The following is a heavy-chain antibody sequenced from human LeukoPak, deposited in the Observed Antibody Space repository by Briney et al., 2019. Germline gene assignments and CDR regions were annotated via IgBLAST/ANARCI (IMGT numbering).Heavy chain of an antibody. V-gene: IGHV4-31*03. J-gene: IGHJ5*02. CDR1: GGSISSGGYY. CDR2: IYYSGST. CDR3: ARGQGITMVRGVAPYNWFDP. Sequence: SQTLSLTCTVSGGSISSGGYYWSWIRQHPGKGLEWIGYIYYSGSTYYNPSLKSRVTISVDTSKNQFSLKLSSVTAADTAVYYCARGQGITMVRGVAPYNWFDPWGQGTLVTVSS. D-gene: IGHD3-10*01.